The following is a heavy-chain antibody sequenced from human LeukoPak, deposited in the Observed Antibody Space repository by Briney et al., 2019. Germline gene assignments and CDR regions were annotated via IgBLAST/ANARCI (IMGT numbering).Heavy chain of an antibody. V-gene: IGHV3-30*04. CDR1: GFTFSSYA. CDR3: ARGHTAMVGNIDY. D-gene: IGHD5-18*01. Sequence: PGRSLRLSCAASGFTFSSYAMHWVGQAPGKGLEWVAVISYDGSNKYYADSVKGRFTISRDNSKNTLYLQMNSLRAEDTAVYYCARGHTAMVGNIDYWGQGTLVTVSS. J-gene: IGHJ4*02. CDR2: ISYDGSNK.